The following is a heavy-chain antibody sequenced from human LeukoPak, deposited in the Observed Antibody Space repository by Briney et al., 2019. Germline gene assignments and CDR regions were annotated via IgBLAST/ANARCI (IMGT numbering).Heavy chain of an antibody. D-gene: IGHD6-19*01. J-gene: IGHJ4*02. V-gene: IGHV3-30*18. Sequence: GGSLRLSCAASGFSFSAYAMNWFRKAPAKGLEWVAVISYDGSNKYYADSVKGRFTISRDNSKNTLYLQMNSLRAEDTAVYYCAKHYSSGWYDYWGQGTLVTASS. CDR3: AKHYSSGWYDY. CDR1: GFSFSAYA. CDR2: ISYDGSNK.